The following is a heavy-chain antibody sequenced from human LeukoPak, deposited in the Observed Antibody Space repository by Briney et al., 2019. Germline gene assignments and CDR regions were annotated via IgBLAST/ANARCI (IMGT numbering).Heavy chain of an antibody. CDR2: ISGSGGTT. Sequence: GGSLRLSCAASRFTLNTYAMSWVRQAPGEGLEWVSAISGSGGTTSYADSVKGRFTISRDNSKNTLYLQMNSLRAEDTAVYYCVKDVVPGRPGAGPGSWGQGTLVTVSS. J-gene: IGHJ5*02. D-gene: IGHD6-13*01. V-gene: IGHV3-23*01. CDR1: RFTLNTYA. CDR3: VKDVVPGRPGAGPGS.